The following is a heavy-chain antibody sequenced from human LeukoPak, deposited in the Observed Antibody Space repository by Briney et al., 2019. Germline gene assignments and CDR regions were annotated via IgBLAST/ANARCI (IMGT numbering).Heavy chain of an antibody. J-gene: IGHJ6*03. V-gene: IGHV3-74*01. CDR1: GFRFSDTW. CDR3: AKDWNQFGSGSHLDYMDV. D-gene: IGHD3-10*01. Sequence: PGGSLRLSCAASGFRFSDTWMHWVRQVPGKGLVWVSRITSDGKLTAYADSVKGRFTISRDNSMNTLYLQMNDLRVEDTAVYYCAKDWNQFGSGSHLDYMDVWGKGTTVTVS. CDR2: ITSDGKLT.